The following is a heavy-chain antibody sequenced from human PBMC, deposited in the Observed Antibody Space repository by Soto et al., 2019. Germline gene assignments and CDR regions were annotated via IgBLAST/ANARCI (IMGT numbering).Heavy chain of an antibody. CDR3: ARGGSGWYSDY. Sequence: TSENLSFTFAVYGGALSGYYWSWVRQPPGKGLEWIGEINHSGSTNYNPSLKSRVTISVDTSKNQFSLKLSSVTAADTAVYYCARGGSGWYSDYWGQGTLVNVSS. D-gene: IGHD6-19*01. J-gene: IGHJ4*02. CDR2: INHSGST. V-gene: IGHV4-34*01. CDR1: GGALSGYY.